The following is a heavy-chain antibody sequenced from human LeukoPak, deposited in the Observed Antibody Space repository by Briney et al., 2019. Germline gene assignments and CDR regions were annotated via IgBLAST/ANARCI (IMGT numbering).Heavy chain of an antibody. Sequence: SETLYLTCTVSGDSISDYYWVWIRQPPGKGLEWIGYIYFAWNAYYNPSLKSRVTFSLDTSKNQFSLKLTSVTAADTAVYYCARHPDTLIDALDIWGQGTMVTVSS. V-gene: IGHV4-59*08. CDR2: IYFAWNA. J-gene: IGHJ3*02. D-gene: IGHD2-15*01. CDR3: ARHPDTLIDALDI. CDR1: GDSISDYY.